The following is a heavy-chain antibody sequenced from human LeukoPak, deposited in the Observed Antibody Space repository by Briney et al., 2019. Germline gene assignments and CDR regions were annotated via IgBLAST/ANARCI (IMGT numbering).Heavy chain of an antibody. V-gene: IGHV3-43*02. J-gene: IGHJ6*02. D-gene: IGHD6-13*01. Sequence: GGSLRLSCAASGFTFEDYAMHWVRQAPGKGLEWVSLISGDGGSTYYAVSVRGRFTISRDNSKNSLYLQMNSLRTEDTALYYCAKEAAAAMYYYYYGMDVWGQGTTVTVSS. CDR3: AKEAAAAMYYYYYGMDV. CDR1: GFTFEDYA. CDR2: ISGDGGST.